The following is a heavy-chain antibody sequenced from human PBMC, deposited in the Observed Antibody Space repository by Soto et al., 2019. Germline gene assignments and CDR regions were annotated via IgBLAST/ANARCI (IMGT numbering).Heavy chain of an antibody. D-gene: IGHD2-2*02. J-gene: IGHJ6*02. CDR1: GYTFTSYG. Sequence: GASVKVSCKASGYTFTSYGISWVRQAPGQGLEWMGWISAYNGNTNYAQKLQGRVTMTTDTSTSTAYMELRSLRSDDTAVYYCARVVVPAAIRGEYYYYGMDVWGQGTTVTVSS. CDR2: ISAYNGNT. CDR3: ARVVVPAAIRGEYYYYGMDV. V-gene: IGHV1-18*01.